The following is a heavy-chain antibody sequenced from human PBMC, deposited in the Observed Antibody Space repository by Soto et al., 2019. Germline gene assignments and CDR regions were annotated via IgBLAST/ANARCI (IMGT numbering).Heavy chain of an antibody. CDR2: IIPILGIA. CDR3: EAYCSSTSCPRVYFDY. Sequence: ASVKVSCKASGGTFSSYTISWVRQAPGQGLEWIGRIIPILGIANYAQKFQGRVTITADKSTSTAYMELSSLRSEDTAVYYCEAYCSSTSCPRVYFDYWGQGTLVTVSS. CDR1: GGTFSSYT. V-gene: IGHV1-69*02. D-gene: IGHD2-2*01. J-gene: IGHJ4*02.